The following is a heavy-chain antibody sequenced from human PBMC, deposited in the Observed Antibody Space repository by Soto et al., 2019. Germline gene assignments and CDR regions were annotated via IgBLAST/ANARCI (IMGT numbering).Heavy chain of an antibody. J-gene: IGHJ6*02. D-gene: IGHD2-2*01. CDR3: ARRYCISTSCHYYGMDV. Sequence: QVQLVQSGAEVKKPGYSVKVSCKASGGTFSTYTINWVRQAPGQGLEWMGGIIPMFGTANYAQKFQGRVTITADESTSTAYMELSSLRSEDTAVYYCARRYCISTSCHYYGMDVWGQGTTVTVSS. V-gene: IGHV1-69*12. CDR1: GGTFSTYT. CDR2: IIPMFGTA.